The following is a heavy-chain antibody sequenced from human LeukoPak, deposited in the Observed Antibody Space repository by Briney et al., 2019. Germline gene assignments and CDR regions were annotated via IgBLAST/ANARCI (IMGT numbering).Heavy chain of an antibody. D-gene: IGHD3-22*01. CDR1: GFNFAGYS. CDR3: ARGYYYDTSGYSPLDH. CDR2: INWNSGSM. Sequence: GGSLRLSCAASGFNFAGYSMHWVRQAPGKGLEWLAGINWNSGSMGYADSLKGRFIISRDNAKNSLYLQMNSLGVGDTALYYCARGYYYDTSGYSPLDHWGQGTLVTVSS. J-gene: IGHJ4*02. V-gene: IGHV3-9*01.